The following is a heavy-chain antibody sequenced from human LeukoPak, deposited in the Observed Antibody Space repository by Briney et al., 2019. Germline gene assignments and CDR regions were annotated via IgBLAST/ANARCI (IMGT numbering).Heavy chain of an antibody. Sequence: ASVKVSCKASGGTFSSYAISWVRQAPGQGLKWMGGIIPIFGTANYAQKFQGRVTITADESTSTAYMELSSLRSEDTAVYYCARDRGRRLQLKAELDYWGQGTLVTVSS. CDR1: GGTFSSYA. D-gene: IGHD5-24*01. CDR3: ARDRGRRLQLKAELDY. J-gene: IGHJ4*02. CDR2: IIPIFGTA. V-gene: IGHV1-69*01.